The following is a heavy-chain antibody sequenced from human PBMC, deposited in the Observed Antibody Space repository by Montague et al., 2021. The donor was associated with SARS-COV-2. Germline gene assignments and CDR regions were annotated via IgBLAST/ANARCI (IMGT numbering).Heavy chain of an antibody. CDR1: GASISSGSYY. CDR2: VYHTGST. Sequence: ETLSLTCSVSGASISSGSYYWSWVRQPPGKGLEWIGYVYHTGSTNYNPSLKSRVTLSIDTSKNQFSLNLTSVTAADAAVYYCVREKYYFDDSGSKWGQGTLVTV. J-gene: IGHJ4*02. V-gene: IGHV4-61*01. CDR3: VREKYYFDDSGSK. D-gene: IGHD3-22*01.